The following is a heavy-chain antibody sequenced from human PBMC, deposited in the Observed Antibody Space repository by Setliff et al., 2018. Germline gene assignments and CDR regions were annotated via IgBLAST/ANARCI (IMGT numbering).Heavy chain of an antibody. J-gene: IGHJ4*02. D-gene: IGHD2-15*01. V-gene: IGHV1-18*01. CDR3: ASAEVVVAP. CDR2: ISAYNGNI. CDR1: GDSFSNYA. Sequence: ASVKVSCKASGDSFSNYAISWVRQAPGQGLEWMGWISAYNGNINYAQKFQGRVTMTTDTYTSTANMELRSLRYEGTAIYYCASAEVVVAPWGQGTLVTVSS.